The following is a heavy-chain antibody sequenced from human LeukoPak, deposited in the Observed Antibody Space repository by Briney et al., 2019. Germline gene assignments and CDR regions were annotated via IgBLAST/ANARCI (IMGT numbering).Heavy chain of an antibody. D-gene: IGHD6-19*01. Sequence: ASVKVSCKASGYTFTSYDINWVRQATGQGLEWMGWINPNSGGTNYAQKFQGWVTMTRDTSISTAYMELSRLRSDDTAVYYCARELRIAVAGAYGMDVWGQGTTVTVSS. V-gene: IGHV1-2*04. CDR3: ARELRIAVAGAYGMDV. J-gene: IGHJ6*02. CDR1: GYTFTSYD. CDR2: INPNSGGT.